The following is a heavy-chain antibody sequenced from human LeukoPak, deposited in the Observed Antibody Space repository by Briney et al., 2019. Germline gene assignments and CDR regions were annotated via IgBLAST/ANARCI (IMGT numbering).Heavy chain of an antibody. D-gene: IGHD3-16*02. CDR2: INHSGST. CDR1: GGSFSGYY. Sequence: SETLSLTXAVYGGSFSGYYWSWISQPPGKGLEWIGEINHSGSTNYNPSLKSRVTISADTSKNQFSLKLSSVTAADTAVYYCARRYYDYVWGSYRYDWFDPWGQGTLVTVSS. V-gene: IGHV4-34*01. J-gene: IGHJ5*02. CDR3: ARRYYDYVWGSYRYDWFDP.